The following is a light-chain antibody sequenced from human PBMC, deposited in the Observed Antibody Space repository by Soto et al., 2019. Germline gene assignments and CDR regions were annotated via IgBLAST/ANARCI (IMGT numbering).Light chain of an antibody. CDR3: AALEDRLNNYV. V-gene: IGLV1-44*01. Sequence: SVMTQPPSASASPGQRVTISCSGSSSNIGSNTVNWYQQLPGKAPKLLIYSNNQRPSGVPDRFSGSKSGTSASLAISGLKSEDEADYYCAALEDRLNNYVVGNWTKVTV. CDR2: SNN. J-gene: IGLJ1*01. CDR1: SSNIGSNT.